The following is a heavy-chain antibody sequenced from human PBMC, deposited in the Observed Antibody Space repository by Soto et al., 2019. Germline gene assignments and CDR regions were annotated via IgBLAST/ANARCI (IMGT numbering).Heavy chain of an antibody. D-gene: IGHD5-18*01. CDR3: AKGGVDTAMASDY. J-gene: IGHJ4*02. CDR2: ISYDGSNK. Sequence: ESGGGMVQPGRSLRLSCAASGFTFSSYGMHWVRQAPGKGLEWVAVISYDGSNKYYADSVKGRFTISRDNSKNTLYLQMNSLRAEDTAVYYCAKGGVDTAMASDYWGLGTLVTVSS. CDR1: GFTFSSYG. V-gene: IGHV3-30*18.